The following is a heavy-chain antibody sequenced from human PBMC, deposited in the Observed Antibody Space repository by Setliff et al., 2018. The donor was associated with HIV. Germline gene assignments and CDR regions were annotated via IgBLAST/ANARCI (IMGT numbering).Heavy chain of an antibody. V-gene: IGHV1-18*01. J-gene: IGHJ3*02. CDR3: ARDRELAVAGTIDAFDI. CDR1: GYTFTSYG. Sequence: GGSVKVSCKASGYTFTSYGISWVRQAPGQGLEWMGWISAYNGNTNYAQKLQGRVTMTTDTSTSTAYMELRSLRSDDTAVYYCARDRELAVAGTIDAFDIWGQGTMVTVSS. CDR2: ISAYNGNT. D-gene: IGHD6-19*01.